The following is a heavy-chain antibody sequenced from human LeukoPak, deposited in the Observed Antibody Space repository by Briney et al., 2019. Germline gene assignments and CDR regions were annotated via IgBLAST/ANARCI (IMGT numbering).Heavy chain of an antibody. J-gene: IGHJ4*02. CDR1: GFTFSSYA. CDR2: ISGSGGST. V-gene: IGHV3-23*01. Sequence: PGGSLRFSCAASGFTFSSYAMSWVRQAPGKGLEWVSAISGSGGSTYYADSVKGRFTISRDNSKNTLYLQMNSLRAEDTAVYYCAKEKDYYGSGSYLPKWGQGTLVTVSS. CDR3: AKEKDYYGSGSYLPK. D-gene: IGHD3-10*01.